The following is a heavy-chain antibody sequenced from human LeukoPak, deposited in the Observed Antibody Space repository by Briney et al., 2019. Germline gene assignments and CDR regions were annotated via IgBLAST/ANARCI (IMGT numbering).Heavy chain of an antibody. CDR3: ARGSTYYYDSSGYLLDI. CDR2: ISYDGSNK. V-gene: IGHV3-30-3*01. J-gene: IGHJ3*02. CDR1: GFTFSSYA. Sequence: GGSLRLSCAASGFTFSSYAMHWVRQAPGKGLEWVAVISYDGSNKYYADSVKGRFTISRDNSKNTLYLQMNSLRAEDTAVYYCARGSTYYYDSSGYLLDIWGQGTMVTVSS. D-gene: IGHD3-22*01.